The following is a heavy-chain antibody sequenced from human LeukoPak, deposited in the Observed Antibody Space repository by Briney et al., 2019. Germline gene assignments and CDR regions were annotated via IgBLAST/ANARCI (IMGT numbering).Heavy chain of an antibody. D-gene: IGHD5-24*01. CDR1: GGSISSYY. V-gene: IGHV4-4*09. Sequence: SETLSLTCTVSGGSISSYYWSWIRQPPGKGLEWIGYIYTSGSTNYNPSLKSRVTISVDTSKNQFSLKLSSVTAADTAVYYCARGDGYNFGLLNPMFYYYYGMDVWGQGTTVTVSS. CDR3: ARGDGYNFGLLNPMFYYYYGMDV. J-gene: IGHJ6*02. CDR2: IYTSGST.